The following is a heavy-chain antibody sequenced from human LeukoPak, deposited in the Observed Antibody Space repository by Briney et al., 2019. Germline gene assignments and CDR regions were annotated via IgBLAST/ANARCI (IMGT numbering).Heavy chain of an antibody. CDR1: GFTFSAYA. Sequence: GTSLRLSCAGSGFTFSAYAIHWVHQAPGKGLEWVAMIWYDGTNQNYADSAKGRFTIPRDNSKNTVYLQMSGLRPADTAVYYCARDAEDYFDSSASFDSWGQGTLVTVSS. CDR3: ARDAEDYFDSSASFDS. CDR2: IWYDGTNQ. D-gene: IGHD3-22*01. J-gene: IGHJ4*02. V-gene: IGHV3-30*04.